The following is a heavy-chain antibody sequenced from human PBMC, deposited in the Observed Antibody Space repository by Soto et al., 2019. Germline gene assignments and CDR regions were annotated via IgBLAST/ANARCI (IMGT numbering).Heavy chain of an antibody. CDR1: GVTFDEHA. V-gene: IGHV3-9*01. Sequence: GGSLRLSCAASGVTFDEHAMHWVRQAPGKGLEWVSGISWNSVNIGYADSVKGRFTISRDNAKNSLYLQMTSLRGDDTALYYCAKAHQDILTGSVFDFWGQGTLVTVSS. D-gene: IGHD3-9*01. CDR3: AKAHQDILTGSVFDF. CDR2: ISWNSVNI. J-gene: IGHJ4*02.